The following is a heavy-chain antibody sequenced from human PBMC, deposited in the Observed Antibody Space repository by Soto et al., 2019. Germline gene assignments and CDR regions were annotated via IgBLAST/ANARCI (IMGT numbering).Heavy chain of an antibody. CDR1: GGTFSSYA. Sequence: QVQLVQSGAEVKKPGSSVKVSCKASGGTFSSYAISWVRQAPGQGLEWMGGIIPIFGTANYAQKFQGRVTITADESTSTAYMELSSLRSEDTAVYYCARETGYCTNGVCYRYFDYWGQGTLVTVSS. J-gene: IGHJ4*02. CDR3: ARETGYCTNGVCYRYFDY. D-gene: IGHD2-8*01. CDR2: IIPIFGTA. V-gene: IGHV1-69*01.